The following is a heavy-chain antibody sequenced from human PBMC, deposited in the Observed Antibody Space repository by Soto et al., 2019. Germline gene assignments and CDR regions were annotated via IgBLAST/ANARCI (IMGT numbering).Heavy chain of an antibody. J-gene: IGHJ5*02. V-gene: IGHV3-23*01. CDR3: AKDPVLRFSPGNWFDP. CDR1: GFIFSNYV. D-gene: IGHD3-3*01. CDR2: IGGSDGRT. Sequence: GGSLSLSCAASGFIFSNYVLHLVRQAPGKGLEGVSGIGGSDGRTDYADSVKGRFTITRDNSKNTLYLQMNSLRAEDTAIYYCAKDPVLRFSPGNWFDPWGQGTLVTVSS.